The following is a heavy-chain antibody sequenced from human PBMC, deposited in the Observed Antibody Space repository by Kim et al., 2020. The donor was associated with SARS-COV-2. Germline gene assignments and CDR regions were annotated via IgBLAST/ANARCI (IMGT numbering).Heavy chain of an antibody. Sequence: GGSLRLSCAASGFTFRSYSMSWVRQAPGKGPEWVAIISGNGDTTFYADSVKGRFTISRDNSKNTVYLQMNSLRGDDTAVYSCAPGLTPVIGYLDFWG. CDR2: ISGNGDTT. CDR3: APGLTPVIGYLDF. V-gene: IGHV3-23*01. J-gene: IGHJ6*01. D-gene: IGHD3-22*01. CDR1: GFTFRSYS.